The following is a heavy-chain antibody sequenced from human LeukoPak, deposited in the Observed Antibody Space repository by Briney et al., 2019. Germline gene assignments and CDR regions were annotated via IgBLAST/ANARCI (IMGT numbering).Heavy chain of an antibody. V-gene: IGHV3-33*06. J-gene: IGHJ4*02. CDR3: AKGGESDYGDHFDY. CDR2: IWYDGSNK. Sequence: PGGSLRLSCAASGFTFCSNGMHWVRQAPGKGLEWVAVIWYDGSNKHYVDSVKGRFTISRDNSKNTLYLQMNSLRAEDTAVYYCAKGGESDYGDHFDYWGQGTLVTVSS. D-gene: IGHD4-17*01. CDR1: GFTFCSNG.